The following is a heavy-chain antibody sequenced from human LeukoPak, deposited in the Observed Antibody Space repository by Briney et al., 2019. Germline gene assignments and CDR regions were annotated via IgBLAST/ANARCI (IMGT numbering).Heavy chain of an antibody. CDR2: IKEDGSEK. CDR3: ARLLWYGEP. J-gene: IGHJ5*02. D-gene: IGHD3-10*01. Sequence: PGGSLRPSRVGSGFTFSSYWVSWVRQAPGKGLEWVANIKEDGSEKYYVDSVKGRFTTTRDNAKNALYLQMNRLRVEDKGVYYCARLLWYGEPWGQGTLVTVSS. V-gene: IGHV3-7*01. CDR1: GFTFSSYW.